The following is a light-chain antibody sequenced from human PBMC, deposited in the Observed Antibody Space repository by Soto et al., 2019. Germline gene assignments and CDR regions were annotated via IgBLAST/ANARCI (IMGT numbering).Light chain of an antibody. J-gene: IGLJ3*02. CDR3: AAWDDSLNAWV. V-gene: IGLV1-44*01. CDR1: SSNIGSNT. Sequence: QSVLTQPPSASGTPGQRVTISCSGSSSNIGSNTVNWYQQLPGTAPKRLIYSNNQRPSGVPDRFSGSKFGTSASLAISGLLSEDEADYYCAAWDDSLNAWVFGGGNKVTVL. CDR2: SNN.